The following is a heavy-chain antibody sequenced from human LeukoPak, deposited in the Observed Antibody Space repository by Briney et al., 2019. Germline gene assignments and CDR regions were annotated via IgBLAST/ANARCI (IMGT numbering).Heavy chain of an antibody. CDR1: GFTFSSYA. D-gene: IGHD2-15*01. CDR3: AKDRGEDIVVVVAATVLDY. CDR2: ISGSGGST. V-gene: IGHV3-23*01. Sequence: GGSLRLSCAASGFTFSSYAMSWVRQAPGKGLEWVSAISGSGGSTYYADSVKGRFTISRDNSKNTLYLQMNSLRAEDTAVYYCAKDRGEDIVVVVAATVLDYWGQGTLVTVSS. J-gene: IGHJ4*02.